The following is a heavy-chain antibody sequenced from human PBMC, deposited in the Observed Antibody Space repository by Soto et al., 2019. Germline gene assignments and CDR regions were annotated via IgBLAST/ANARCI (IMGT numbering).Heavy chain of an antibody. J-gene: IGHJ2*01. V-gene: IGHV3-21*01. D-gene: IGHD2-21*02. Sequence: EVQLVESGGGLVKPGGSLRLSCAASGFTFSSYSMNWVRQAPGKGLEWVSSISSSSSYIYYADSVKGRFTISRDNAKNSLYLQMNSLRAEDTAVYYCARFYCGGHCYPRNDWYFDLWGRGTLVTVSS. CDR3: ARFYCGGHCYPRNDWYFDL. CDR1: GFTFSSYS. CDR2: ISSSSSYI.